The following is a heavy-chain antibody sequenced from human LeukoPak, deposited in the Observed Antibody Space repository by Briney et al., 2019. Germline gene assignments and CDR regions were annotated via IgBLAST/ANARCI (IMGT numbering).Heavy chain of an antibody. Sequence: ASVKVSCKASGYTFTSYDINWVRQATGQGLEWMGWMNPNSGNTGYAQKFQGRVSMTRNTSISTAYMELSSLKSEDTAVYYCARGGGHSYGILDYWAQGTPVTASS. CDR1: GYTFTSYD. CDR3: ARGGGHSYGILDY. CDR2: MNPNSGNT. J-gene: IGHJ4*02. V-gene: IGHV1-8*01. D-gene: IGHD5-18*01.